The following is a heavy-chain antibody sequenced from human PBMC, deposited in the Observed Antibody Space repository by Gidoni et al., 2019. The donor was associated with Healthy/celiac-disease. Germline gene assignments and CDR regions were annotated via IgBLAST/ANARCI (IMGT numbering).Heavy chain of an antibody. CDR2: IYPGDSDT. CDR3: ARRIAGTENYFDY. J-gene: IGHJ4*02. Sequence: EVQLVQSGAEVKKPGESRKISCKGSGYSFTSYWIGWVRQRPGKGLEWMGIIYPGDSDTRYSPSFQAQVTIPADKSTSPAYLQWSSLKASDPAMYYCARRIAGTENYFDYWGQGTLVTVSS. CDR1: GYSFTSYW. D-gene: IGHD2-15*01. V-gene: IGHV5-51*01.